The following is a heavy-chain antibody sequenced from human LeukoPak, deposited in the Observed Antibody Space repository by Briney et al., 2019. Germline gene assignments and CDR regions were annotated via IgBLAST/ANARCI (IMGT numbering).Heavy chain of an antibody. V-gene: IGHV4-39*07. Sequence: SETLSLTCNVSGGSISSSTYYWGWIRQPPGKGLEWIGSIYNSGSTYYNPSLKGRVTIAVDTSKNQFSLKLSSVTAADTAVYYCARSEYYYDSSGYHNWFDPWGQGTLVTVSS. D-gene: IGHD3-22*01. CDR1: GGSISSSTYY. J-gene: IGHJ5*02. CDR3: ARSEYYYDSSGYHNWFDP. CDR2: IYNSGST.